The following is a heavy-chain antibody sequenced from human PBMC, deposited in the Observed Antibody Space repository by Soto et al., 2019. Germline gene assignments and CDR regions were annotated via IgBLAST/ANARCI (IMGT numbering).Heavy chain of an antibody. Sequence: QLQLQESGPGLVKPSETLSLTCTVSGGSISSSSYYWGWIRQPPGKGLEWIGSIDYSGSTYYNPSLKRRVTVPVGTSKSQFSLKLSSVTGSDTAVYYCARLGATPHYFDYWGQGTLVTVSS. V-gene: IGHV4-39*01. CDR2: IDYSGST. CDR3: ARLGATPHYFDY. D-gene: IGHD1-26*01. CDR1: GGSISSSSYY. J-gene: IGHJ4*02.